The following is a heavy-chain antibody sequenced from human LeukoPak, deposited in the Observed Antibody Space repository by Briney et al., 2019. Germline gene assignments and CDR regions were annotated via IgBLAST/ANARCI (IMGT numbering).Heavy chain of an antibody. CDR2: ISPSETTI. D-gene: IGHD5-24*01. CDR1: GFTFTDYY. Sequence: GGSLRLSCAASGFTFTDYYMCWVRQAPGKGLEWVSYISPSETTINYADSVKGRFTISRDNSKNTLYLQMNSLRAEDTAVYYCAKDWGDGYALGYFDYWGQGTLVTVSS. J-gene: IGHJ4*02. CDR3: AKDWGDGYALGYFDY. V-gene: IGHV3-11*04.